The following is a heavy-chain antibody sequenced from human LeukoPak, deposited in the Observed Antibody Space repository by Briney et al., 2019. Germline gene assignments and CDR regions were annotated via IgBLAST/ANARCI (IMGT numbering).Heavy chain of an antibody. CDR1: GFTFSSYG. D-gene: IGHD3-10*01. CDR2: ISGSGGST. J-gene: IGHJ4*02. CDR3: ARELWFGFDY. Sequence: GGSLRLSCAASGFTFSSYGMSWVRQAPGKGLEWVSAISGSGGSTYYADSVKGRFTISRDNAKNLLYLQMNSLRAEDTAVYYCARELWFGFDYWGQGTLVTVSS. V-gene: IGHV3-23*01.